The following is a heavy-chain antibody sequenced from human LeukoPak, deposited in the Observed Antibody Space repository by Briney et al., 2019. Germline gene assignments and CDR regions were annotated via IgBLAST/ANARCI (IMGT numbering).Heavy chain of an antibody. Sequence: GASLRLSCAASGFTFSSYAMSWVRQAPGKGLEWVSAISGSGGRIYYADSVKGRFTISRDNSKNTLYLQMNSLRAEDTAVYYCANQPAGYNYIMDVWGQGTTVTVS. J-gene: IGHJ6*02. D-gene: IGHD1-14*01. V-gene: IGHV3-23*01. CDR1: GFTFSSYA. CDR3: ANQPAGYNYIMDV. CDR2: ISGSGGRI.